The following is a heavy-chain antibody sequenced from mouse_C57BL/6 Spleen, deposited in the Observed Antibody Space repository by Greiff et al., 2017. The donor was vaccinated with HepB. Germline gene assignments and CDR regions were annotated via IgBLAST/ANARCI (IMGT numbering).Heavy chain of an antibody. J-gene: IGHJ1*03. Sequence: QVQLQQPGAELVKPGASVKLSCKASGYTFTSYWMHWVKQRPGRGLEWIGRIDPNSGGTKYNEKFKSKATLTVDKPPSTAYMQLSSPTSEDSAVYYGARPMTTVVAHWYFDVWGTGTTVTVSS. CDR1: GYTFTSYW. CDR2: IDPNSGGT. CDR3: ARPMTTVVAHWYFDV. D-gene: IGHD1-1*01. V-gene: IGHV1-72*01.